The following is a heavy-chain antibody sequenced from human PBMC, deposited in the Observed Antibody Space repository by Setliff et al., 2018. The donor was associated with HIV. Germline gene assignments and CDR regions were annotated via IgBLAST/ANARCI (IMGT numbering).Heavy chain of an antibody. V-gene: IGHV3-53*01. CDR1: GFTVGNNY. J-gene: IGHJ5*02. D-gene: IGHD2-15*01. Sequence: PGGSLRLSCAASGFTVGNNYMKWVRQAPGKGLEWVSLIYSGGSTYYADSVKGRFTISRDNSKNTLYLQMNSLRAEDTAVYYCARDRTCSGGSCYGTWGQGTMVTV. CDR2: IYSGGST. CDR3: ARDRTCSGGSCYGT.